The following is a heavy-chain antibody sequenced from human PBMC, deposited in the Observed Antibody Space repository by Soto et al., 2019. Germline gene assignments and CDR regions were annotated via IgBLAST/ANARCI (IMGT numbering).Heavy chain of an antibody. Sequence: QVQLQESGPGLVKPSETLSLTCTVSGGSISSYFWSWIRQPPGKGLAWIGYIFYGGSTNYNPSLKSRVTISVDTSKNQFYLKLSSVTAADTAVYYCARRGAGNWYFDLWGRGTLVTVSS. CDR2: IFYGGST. J-gene: IGHJ2*01. V-gene: IGHV4-59*01. CDR3: ARRGAGNWYFDL. CDR1: GGSISSYF. D-gene: IGHD6-19*01.